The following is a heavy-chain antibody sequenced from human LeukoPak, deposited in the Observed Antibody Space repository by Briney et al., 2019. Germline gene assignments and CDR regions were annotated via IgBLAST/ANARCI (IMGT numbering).Heavy chain of an antibody. CDR3: AKVLDAAGTGY. J-gene: IGHJ4*02. Sequence: GGSLRLSCAASGFTFTSNNMHWVRQAPGKGLEWVSSFSGNGGSTYYADSVKGRFTISRDNSKNTLYLQMNSLRAEDTAVYFCAKVLDAAGTGYWGQGILATVSS. CDR1: GFTFTSNN. D-gene: IGHD1-1*01. V-gene: IGHV3-23*01. CDR2: FSGNGGST.